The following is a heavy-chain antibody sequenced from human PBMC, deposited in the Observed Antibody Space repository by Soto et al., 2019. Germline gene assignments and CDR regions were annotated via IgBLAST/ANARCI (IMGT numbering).Heavy chain of an antibody. J-gene: IGHJ4*02. V-gene: IGHV4-30-2*01. CDR3: PRVLGAAAGHSEFDY. D-gene: IGHD6-13*01. CDR1: GGSISGTTYS. CDR2: IYDSGNT. Sequence: QLQLQESGSGLVKPSQTLSLTGAISGGSISGTTYSWSWILQPPGKGLEWIGYIYDSGNTYYNPYLKRQFSISVVRSKNQFCLKLSSVTAADTAVYYCPRVLGAAAGHSEFDYWGQGALVSVSS.